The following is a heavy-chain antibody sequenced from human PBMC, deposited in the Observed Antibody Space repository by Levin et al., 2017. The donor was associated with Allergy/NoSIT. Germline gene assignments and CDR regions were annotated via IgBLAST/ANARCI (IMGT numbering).Heavy chain of an antibody. CDR1: GFTFTSYG. D-gene: IGHD2-2*01. CDR2: MWSHGNRE. V-gene: IGHV3-33*01. Sequence: SCAASGFTFTSYGMHWVRQAPGKGLEWVAVMWSHGNREDYADAVKGRFTISRDTSKNTLYLQMNSLRAEDAAVYYCARDDDTSSHFSLFNYWGQGTLVTVSP. CDR3: ARDDDTSSHFSLFNY. J-gene: IGHJ4*02.